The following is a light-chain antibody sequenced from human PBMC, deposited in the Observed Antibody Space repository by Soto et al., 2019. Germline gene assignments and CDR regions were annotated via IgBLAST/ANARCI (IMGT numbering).Light chain of an antibody. V-gene: IGKV3-15*01. CDR1: QSIGSN. CDR3: QQYNNWPIT. J-gene: IGKJ5*01. Sequence: IGITQTPANLSVSPGERTTPSFRASQSIGSNLAWYQQKPGQAPRLLIYGVSTRATGIPARFSGSGSGTEFTLTISSLQSEDFAVYYCQQYNNWPITFGQGTRLEIK. CDR2: GVS.